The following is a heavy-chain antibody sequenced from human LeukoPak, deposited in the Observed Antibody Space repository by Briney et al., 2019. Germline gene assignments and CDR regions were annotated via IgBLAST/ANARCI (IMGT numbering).Heavy chain of an antibody. D-gene: IGHD5-12*01. CDR3: ARVQETPEAAEWLRFYYYYYGMDV. CDR1: GFTFSSYE. Sequence: GGSLRLSCAASGFTFSSYEMNWVRQSPGKGLEWVSYISSSGSTIYYADSEKGRFTISSDTAKNSVYLQMTSTRAEATAVYYCARVQETPEAAEWLRFYYYYYGMDVWGQGTTLTVSS. J-gene: IGHJ6*02. CDR2: ISSSGSTI. V-gene: IGHV3-48*03.